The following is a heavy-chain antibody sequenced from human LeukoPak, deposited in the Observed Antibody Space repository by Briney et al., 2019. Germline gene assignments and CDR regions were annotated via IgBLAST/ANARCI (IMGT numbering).Heavy chain of an antibody. CDR3: ARETYYYDSSGYRDAFDI. J-gene: IGHJ3*02. CDR1: GGTFSSYA. D-gene: IGHD3-22*01. Sequence: SVKVSCKASGGTFSSYAISWVRQAPGQGLEWMGGIIPIFGTANYAQKLQGRVTITTDESTSTAYMELSSLRSEDTAVYYCARETYYYDSSGYRDAFDIWGQGTMVTVSS. V-gene: IGHV1-69*05. CDR2: IIPIFGTA.